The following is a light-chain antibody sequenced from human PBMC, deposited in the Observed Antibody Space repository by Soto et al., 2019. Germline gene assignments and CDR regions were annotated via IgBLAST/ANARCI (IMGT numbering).Light chain of an antibody. J-gene: IGKJ1*01. Sequence: TQSPSTLSLSPGEGATLSCRASQSVRYNYLAWYQQKPGQAPRLLIYGVSTRATGIPDRFSGSGSGTDFTLTISRLDPEDFAVYYCQQYGTSPRTFGQGTKV. V-gene: IGKV3-20*01. CDR2: GVS. CDR3: QQYGTSPRT. CDR1: QSVRYNY.